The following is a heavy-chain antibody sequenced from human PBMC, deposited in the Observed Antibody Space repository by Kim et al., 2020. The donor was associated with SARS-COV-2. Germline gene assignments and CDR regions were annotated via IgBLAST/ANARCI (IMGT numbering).Heavy chain of an antibody. D-gene: IGHD4-17*01. J-gene: IGHJ4*02. V-gene: IGHV3-23*01. CDR2: ISGSGGST. CDR3: AKDPSRTVTTVVYFDY. Sequence: GGSLRLSCAASGFTFSSYAMSWVRQAPGKGLEWVSAISGSGGSTYYADSVKGRFTISRDNSKNTLYLQMNSLRAEDTAVYYCAKDPSRTVTTVVYFDYWGQGTLVTVSS. CDR1: GFTFSSYA.